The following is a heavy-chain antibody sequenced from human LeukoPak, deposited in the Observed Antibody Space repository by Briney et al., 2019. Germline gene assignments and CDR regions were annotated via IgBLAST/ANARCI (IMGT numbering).Heavy chain of an antibody. Sequence: PSETLSLTCLVSGASVSSSHWNWIRQFPGKGLEWIGCLSYTGKTDYNPSLTGRVTISLGTSKNQVSLKLRSMTAADTAVYYCSEGYFEPFYPWGQGILVTVSS. D-gene: IGHD3-3*02. CDR2: LSYTGKT. J-gene: IGHJ5*02. V-gene: IGHV4-59*02. CDR3: SEGYFEPFYP. CDR1: GASVSSSH.